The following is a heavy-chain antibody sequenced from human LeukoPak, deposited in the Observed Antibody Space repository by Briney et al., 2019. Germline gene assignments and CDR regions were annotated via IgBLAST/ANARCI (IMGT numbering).Heavy chain of an antibody. D-gene: IGHD2-2*01. J-gene: IGHJ6*02. CDR1: GYTFTGYY. V-gene: IGHV1-2*02. CDR2: INPNSGGT. Sequence: ASVKVSCKASGYTFTGYYMHWVRQAPGQGLEWMGWINPNSGGTNYAQKFQGRVTMTRDTSISTAYMELSRLRSDDTAVYYCARDSRYCSSTSCYPIYSYYYGMDVWGQGTTVTVSS. CDR3: ARDSRYCSSTSCYPIYSYYYGMDV.